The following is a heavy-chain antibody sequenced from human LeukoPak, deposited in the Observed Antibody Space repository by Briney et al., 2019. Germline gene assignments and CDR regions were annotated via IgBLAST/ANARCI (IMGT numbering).Heavy chain of an antibody. CDR3: ARERLRDCSSTSCYNYYYYGMDV. D-gene: IGHD2-2*02. J-gene: IGHJ6*02. CDR2: INPNSGGT. CDR1: GYTFTSYY. Sequence: ASVKVSCKASGYTFTSYYMHWVRQAPGQGLEWMGWINPNSGGTNYAQKFQGRVTMTRDTSISTAYMELSRLRSDDTAVYYCARERLRDCSSTSCYNYYYYGMDVWGQGTTVTVSS. V-gene: IGHV1-2*02.